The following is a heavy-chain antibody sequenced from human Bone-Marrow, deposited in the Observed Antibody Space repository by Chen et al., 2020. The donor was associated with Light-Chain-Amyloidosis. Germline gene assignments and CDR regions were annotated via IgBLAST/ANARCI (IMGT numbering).Heavy chain of an antibody. CDR1: GYTFPNYW. V-gene: IGHV5-51*01. CDR2: IYPDDSDA. D-gene: IGHD5-12*01. Sequence: EVQLEQSGPEVKKPGESLKISCKGSGYTFPNYWIGWVRQMPGKGLEWIGFIYPDDSDARYSPSFEGQVTISADKSITTAYLQWRSLKASDTAMYYCARRRDGYNFDYWGQGTLVTVSS. J-gene: IGHJ4*02. CDR3: ARRRDGYNFDY.